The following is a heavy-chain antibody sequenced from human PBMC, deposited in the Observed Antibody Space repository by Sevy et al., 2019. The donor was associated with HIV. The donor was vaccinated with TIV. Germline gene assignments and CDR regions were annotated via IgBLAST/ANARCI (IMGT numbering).Heavy chain of an antibody. CDR3: ATHAGIAAAGRVFDY. V-gene: IGHV3-72*01. D-gene: IGHD6-13*01. J-gene: IGHJ4*02. CDR1: GFTFSDHY. Sequence: GGSLRLSCAASGFTFSDHYMEWVRQAPGKGLEWVGRIRNKADSYTTEYAASVKGRFTISRDDSKNSLYLLMNSLKTEDTAVYYCATHAGIAAAGRVFDYWGQGTLVTVFS. CDR2: IRNKADSYTT.